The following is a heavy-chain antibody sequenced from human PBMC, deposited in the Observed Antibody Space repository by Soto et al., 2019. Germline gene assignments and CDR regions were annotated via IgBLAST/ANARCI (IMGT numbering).Heavy chain of an antibody. J-gene: IGHJ4*02. V-gene: IGHV4-59*08. CDR1: GASISHDF. CDR2: IYYTGST. D-gene: IGHD3-10*01. Sequence: SETLSLTCTVSGASISHDFWCWIRQTPGKGLEYIGYIYYTGSTNYNPSLKSRVTMSVDTSKNQFSLRLNSVTAADTAVYYCARRGGLSMLRDPLGLHDYWGQGTLVTVSS. CDR3: ARRGGLSMLRDPLGLHDY.